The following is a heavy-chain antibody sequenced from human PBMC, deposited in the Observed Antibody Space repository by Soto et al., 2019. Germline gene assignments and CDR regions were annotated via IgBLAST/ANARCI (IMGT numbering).Heavy chain of an antibody. CDR1: GLTFSSYA. CDR3: AKSRRTHTVTTAFDY. J-gene: IGHJ4*02. Sequence: GGSLRLSCAASGLTFSSYAMSWVRQAPGKGLEWVSAISGSGGSTYYADSVKGRFTISRDNSKNTLYLQMNSLRAEDTAVYYCAKSRRTHTVTTAFDYWGQGTLVTVSS. D-gene: IGHD4-17*01. CDR2: ISGSGGST. V-gene: IGHV3-23*01.